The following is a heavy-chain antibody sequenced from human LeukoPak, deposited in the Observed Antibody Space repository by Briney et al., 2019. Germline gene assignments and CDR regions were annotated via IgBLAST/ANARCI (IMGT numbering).Heavy chain of an antibody. J-gene: IGHJ3*02. CDR1: GGPIRGYY. V-gene: IGHV4-4*09. CDR3: ARPFDSGWYGAFNI. CDR2: IYACGTT. Sequence: SETLSLTYTVSGGPIRGYYWRCIRQPPGRGREWIGYIYACGTTSHNPSLKSRVHVSVHTSKQQISLRLSSVTAADTAVDYCARPFDSGWYGAFNIWGQGTMVTVSS. D-gene: IGHD6-19*01.